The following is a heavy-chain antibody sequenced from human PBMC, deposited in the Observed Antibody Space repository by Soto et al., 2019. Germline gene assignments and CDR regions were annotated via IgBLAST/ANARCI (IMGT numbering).Heavy chain of an antibody. CDR3: ARVPPWGYYFDY. D-gene: IGHD7-27*01. J-gene: IGHJ4*02. CDR2: IYHSGST. CDR1: GGSISSGGYS. Sequence: SETLSLTCAVSGGSISSGGYSWSWIRQPPGKGLEWIGYIYHSGSTYYNPSLKSRVTISVDRSKNQFSLKLSSVTAADTAVYYCARVPPWGYYFDYWGQGTLVTVSS. V-gene: IGHV4-30-2*01.